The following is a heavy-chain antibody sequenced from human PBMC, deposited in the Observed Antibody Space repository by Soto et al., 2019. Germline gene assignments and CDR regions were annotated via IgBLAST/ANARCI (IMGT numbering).Heavy chain of an antibody. CDR1: GDSVSSNRAA. CDR3: ARIHSSSSSDMDV. CDR2: TYYRSKWYS. Sequence: SQTLSLTCVISGDSVSSNRAAWNWIRQSPSRGLEWLGRTYYRSKWYSNYAVSVKSRITINPDTSKNQFSLQLNSVTPEDTAVYYCARIHSSSSSDMDVWGQGTTVTVSS. D-gene: IGHD6-6*01. J-gene: IGHJ6*02. V-gene: IGHV6-1*01.